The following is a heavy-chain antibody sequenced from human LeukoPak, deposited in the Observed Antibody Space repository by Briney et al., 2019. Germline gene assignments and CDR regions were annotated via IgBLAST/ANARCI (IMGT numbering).Heavy chain of an antibody. D-gene: IGHD2-15*01. Sequence: GASVKVSCKASGYTFTGYYMHWVRQAPGQGLEWMGWINPNSGGTNYAQKFQGRVTMTRDTSISTAYMELSRLRSDDTAVYYCARERAQWWLPNTRNFDYWGQGTLVTVSS. CDR2: INPNSGGT. CDR3: ARERAQWWLPNTRNFDY. V-gene: IGHV1-2*02. J-gene: IGHJ4*02. CDR1: GYTFTGYY.